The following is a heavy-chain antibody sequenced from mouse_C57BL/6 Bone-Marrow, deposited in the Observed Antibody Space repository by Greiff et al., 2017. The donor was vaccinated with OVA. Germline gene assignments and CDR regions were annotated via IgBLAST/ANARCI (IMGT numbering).Heavy chain of an antibody. V-gene: IGHV2-5*01. CDR3: AKSPWNLLLGYAMDY. CDR2: IWRGGST. CDR1: GFSLTSYG. Sequence: VQLQQSGPGLVQPSQSLSITCTVSGFSLTSYGVHWVRQSPGKGLEWLGVIWRGGSTDYNAAFMSRLSITKDNSKSQVFFKMNSLQADDTAIYYCAKSPWNLLLGYAMDYWGQGTSVTVSS. D-gene: IGHD1-1*01. J-gene: IGHJ4*01.